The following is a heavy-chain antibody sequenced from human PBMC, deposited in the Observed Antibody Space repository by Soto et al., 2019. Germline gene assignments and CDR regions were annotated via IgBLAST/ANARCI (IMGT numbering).Heavy chain of an antibody. D-gene: IGHD3-10*01. Sequence: EVQLVESGGGLVQPGGSLRLSCAASGFAFSSEWMHWVRQAPGKGLVWVSRIDPYDTGISYADSVKGRFTISRDNAKNTVYFQMNSLRAEDTAVYNCTSDTFGARDSWGQGTLVTVSS. CDR2: IDPYDTGI. V-gene: IGHV3-74*01. CDR3: TSDTFGARDS. CDR1: GFAFSSEW. J-gene: IGHJ4*02.